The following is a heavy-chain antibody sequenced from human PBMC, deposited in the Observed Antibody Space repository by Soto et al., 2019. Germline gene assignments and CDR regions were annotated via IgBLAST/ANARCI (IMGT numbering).Heavy chain of an antibody. V-gene: IGHV3-23*01. J-gene: IGHJ4*02. CDR2: ISATGGST. CDR1: GFTFASYV. Sequence: PGGSLRLSCAGSGFTFASYVMTWVRQAPGKGLEWVSSISATGGSTYYAGSAKGRFTISRDNSKNTLFLQMNSLRAEDTAIYYCANAEHPRRSIGFDYWGQGTLVTVSS. CDR3: ANAEHPRRSIGFDY. D-gene: IGHD3-16*02.